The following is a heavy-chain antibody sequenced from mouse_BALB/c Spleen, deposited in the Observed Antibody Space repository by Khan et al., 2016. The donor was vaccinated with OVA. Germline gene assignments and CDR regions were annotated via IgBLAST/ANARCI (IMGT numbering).Heavy chain of an antibody. CDR1: GFNIKDTY. V-gene: IGHV14-3*02. CDR3: ATLYGYPFAY. Sequence: VQLQQSGAELVKPGASVKLSCTASGFNIKDTYMHWVKQRPEQGPEWIGRIDPANGDIKYDPKFQDKATITADTSSNTAYLRVNSLTSEDTAVYYCATLYGYPFAYWGQGTLVSVSA. J-gene: IGHJ3*01. D-gene: IGHD2-2*01. CDR2: IDPANGDI.